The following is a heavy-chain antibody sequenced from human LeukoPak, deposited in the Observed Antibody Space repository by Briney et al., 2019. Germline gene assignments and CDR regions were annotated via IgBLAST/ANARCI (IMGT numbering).Heavy chain of an antibody. CDR1: GGSITSSTYY. J-gene: IGHJ4*02. CDR2: ISYSGST. Sequence: SETLSLTCTVSGGSITSSTYYWGWIRQPPGKGLEWIGTISYSGSTYYNPSLKSRVTISVDTSKNQFSLKLTSVTAADTAVYYCARGTVAGRRSPFDYWGQGALVTVSS. D-gene: IGHD6-19*01. V-gene: IGHV4-39*01. CDR3: ARGTVAGRRSPFDY.